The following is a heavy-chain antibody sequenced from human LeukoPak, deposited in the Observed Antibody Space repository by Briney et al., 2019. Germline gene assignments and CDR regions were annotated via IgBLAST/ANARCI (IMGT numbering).Heavy chain of an antibody. CDR1: GFTFSSYA. CDR3: ARDYRETYQYYFDY. V-gene: IGHV3-48*04. D-gene: IGHD2-2*01. Sequence: PGKSLRLSCAASGFTFSSYAMHWVRQAPGKGLEWVSYISSSSSTIYYADSVKGRFTTSRDNAKNSLYLQMNSLRAEDTAVYYCARDYRETYQYYFDYRGQGTLVTVSS. J-gene: IGHJ4*02. CDR2: ISSSSSTI.